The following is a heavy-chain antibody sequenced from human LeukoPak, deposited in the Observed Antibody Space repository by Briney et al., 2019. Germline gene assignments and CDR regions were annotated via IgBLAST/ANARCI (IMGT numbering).Heavy chain of an antibody. J-gene: IGHJ4*02. Sequence: ASVKVSCKASGYTFTGYYMHWVRQAPGQGLEWMGWINPNSGGTNYPQKFQGRLTMTRDTSISTACMELSRLRSDDTAVYYCARSSGYSPVDGGYWGQGTLVTVSS. D-gene: IGHD2-15*01. V-gene: IGHV1-2*02. CDR2: INPNSGGT. CDR3: ARSSGYSPVDGGY. CDR1: GYTFTGYY.